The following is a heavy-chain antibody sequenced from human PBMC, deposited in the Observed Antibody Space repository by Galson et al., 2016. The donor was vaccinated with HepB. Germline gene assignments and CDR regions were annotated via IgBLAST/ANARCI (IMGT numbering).Heavy chain of an antibody. CDR2: SSGGNT. J-gene: IGHJ6*01. V-gene: IGHV3-23*01. CDR3: AKVLPYSAGHGMDV. D-gene: IGHD6-13*01. Sequence: SLRLSCAASGFTFSTYAMSWVRQAPGKGLEWVSLSSGGNTYYADSVRGRFTISRDNSKNTLYLQMNSLRAEDTAVYYCAKVLPYSAGHGMDVRGQGTTVTASS. CDR1: GFTFSTYA.